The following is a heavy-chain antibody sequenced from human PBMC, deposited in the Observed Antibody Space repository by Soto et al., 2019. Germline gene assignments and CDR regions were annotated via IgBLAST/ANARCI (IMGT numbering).Heavy chain of an antibody. CDR3: ARELGYCSSTSCYDWFDP. CDR1: GGSISSGGYS. J-gene: IGHJ5*02. D-gene: IGHD2-2*01. Sequence: SETLSLTCAVSGGSISSGGYSWSWIRQPPGKGLEWIGYIYHSGSTYYNPSLKSRVTISVDRSKNQFSLKLSSVTAADTAVYYCARELGYCSSTSCYDWFDPWGQGTLVTVSS. CDR2: IYHSGST. V-gene: IGHV4-30-2*01.